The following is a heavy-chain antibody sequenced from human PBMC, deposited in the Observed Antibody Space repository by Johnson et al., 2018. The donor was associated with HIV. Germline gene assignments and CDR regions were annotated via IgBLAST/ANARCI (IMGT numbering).Heavy chain of an antibody. CDR2: MKQDGSEQ. D-gene: IGHD1-26*01. CDR1: GITFSNYW. J-gene: IGHJ3*02. Sequence: VQLVESGGGLVQPGGSLRLSCVASGITFSNYWMSWVRQAPGKGLEWVANMKQDGSEQYYVDSVKGRFTISRDNSKNTLYLQMNSLRAEDTAGYYCARDPEGAPPLGAFDIWGQGTMVTVSS. V-gene: IGHV3-7*04. CDR3: ARDPEGAPPLGAFDI.